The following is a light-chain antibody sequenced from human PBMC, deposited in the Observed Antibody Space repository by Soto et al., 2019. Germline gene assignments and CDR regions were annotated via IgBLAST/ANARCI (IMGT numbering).Light chain of an antibody. V-gene: IGKV1-6*01. CDR3: LLDYAYFWA. Sequence: AIPLTQSPSSLSASVGDRVTITCRASQGIRSVLGWYQQKPGKVPKLLIYAASTLQSGVPSRFSGSGFGTDFTLTINSLQPEDFATYYCLLDYAYFWAFGQGTKVEVK. CDR1: QGIRSV. CDR2: AAS. J-gene: IGKJ1*01.